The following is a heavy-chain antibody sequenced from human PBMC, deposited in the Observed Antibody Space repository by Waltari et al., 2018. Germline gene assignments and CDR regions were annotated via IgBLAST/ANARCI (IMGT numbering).Heavy chain of an antibody. V-gene: IGHV7-4-1*02. CDR2: ISTASGNP. CDR1: GYTFTNLA. CDR3: ARDRVVGATEWGY. D-gene: IGHD1-26*01. Sequence: HVHLVRSASELTKPGASVRIACKASGYTFTNLAVDWVRQASGQGLGWMGWISTASGNPTYARDFTGRFVFSLDTSVSTAYLQITSRKAEDTALYFCARDRVVGATEWGYWGQGTLVTVST. J-gene: IGHJ4*02.